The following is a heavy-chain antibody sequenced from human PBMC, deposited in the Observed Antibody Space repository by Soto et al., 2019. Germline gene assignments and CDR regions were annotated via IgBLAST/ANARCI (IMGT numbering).Heavy chain of an antibody. Sequence: QVQLVQSGAEVKKPGASVKVSCKASGYTFTSYGISGARQAPGQGLEGMGWISAYNGNTNYAQKLPGRVPMTTDTSTSTAYMELRSLRYDDTAVYYGASDPAVAGNFDSWGQGALVTVSS. D-gene: IGHD6-19*01. V-gene: IGHV1-18*01. CDR2: ISAYNGNT. J-gene: IGHJ4*02. CDR3: ASDPAVAGNFDS. CDR1: GYTFTSYG.